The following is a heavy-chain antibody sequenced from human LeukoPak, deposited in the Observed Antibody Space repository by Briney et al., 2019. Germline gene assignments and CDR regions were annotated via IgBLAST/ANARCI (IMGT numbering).Heavy chain of an antibody. J-gene: IGHJ4*02. CDR1: GFIFSDYY. V-gene: IGHV3-11*01. CDR3: ARDLNGWVEY. Sequence: PGGSLRLSCAASGFIFSDYYMSWIRQAPGKGLEWISYISRGGDTIYYADSVKGRFTLSRDNAKDSLFLQMTNLRGEDTAIYYCARDLNGWVEYWGPGTLVTVSS. D-gene: IGHD1-1*01. CDR2: ISRGGDTI.